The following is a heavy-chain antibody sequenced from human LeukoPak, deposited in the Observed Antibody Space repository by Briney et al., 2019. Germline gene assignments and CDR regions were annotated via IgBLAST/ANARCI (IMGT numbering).Heavy chain of an antibody. CDR2: IYYSGST. Sequence: SETLSLTCTVSGGSISSGGYYWSWIRQHPGKGLEWIGYIYYSGSTYYNPSLKSRVTISVDTSKNQFSLKLGSVTAADTAVYYCARGVVVSCYYYYYMDVWGKGTTVTVSS. D-gene: IGHD2-2*01. J-gene: IGHJ6*03. V-gene: IGHV4-31*03. CDR3: ARGVVVSCYYYYYMDV. CDR1: GGSISSGGYY.